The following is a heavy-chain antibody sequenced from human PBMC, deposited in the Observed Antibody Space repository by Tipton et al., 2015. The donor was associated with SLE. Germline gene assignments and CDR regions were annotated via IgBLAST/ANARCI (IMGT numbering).Heavy chain of an antibody. CDR2: IDSSGNT. Sequence: TLSLTCTVSGDSIRSYSWHWIRQPAGKALQWLGHIDSSGNTYYNPSLRSRVSISVDVSRNQFSLTFNSVTAADTATYSCARETGTYYSTWFDSWGQGTLVTVSS. J-gene: IGHJ5*01. CDR1: GDSIRSYS. V-gene: IGHV4-4*07. CDR3: ARETGTYYSTWFDS. D-gene: IGHD1-26*01.